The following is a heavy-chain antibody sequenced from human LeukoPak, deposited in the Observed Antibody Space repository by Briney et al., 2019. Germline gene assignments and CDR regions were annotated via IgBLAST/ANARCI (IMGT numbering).Heavy chain of an antibody. CDR1: GFTFSDYY. Sequence: GRSLRLSCAASGFTFSDYYMSWIRQAPGKGLEWVSYISSSGSTIYYADSVKGRFTISRDNAKNSLYLQMNSLRAEDTAVYYCARDQYDFWSGYLPPENYYYYGMDVWGQGTTVTVSS. CDR3: ARDQYDFWSGYLPPENYYYYGMDV. J-gene: IGHJ6*02. V-gene: IGHV3-11*01. D-gene: IGHD3-3*01. CDR2: ISSSGSTI.